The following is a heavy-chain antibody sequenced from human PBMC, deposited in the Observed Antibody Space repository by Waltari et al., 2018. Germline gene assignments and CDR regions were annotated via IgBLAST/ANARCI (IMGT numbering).Heavy chain of an antibody. J-gene: IGHJ4*02. CDR2: ISYDGSNK. Sequence: QVQLVESGGGVVQPGRSLRLSCAASGFTFSSYAMHWVRQAPGKGLEWVAVISYDGSNKYYADSVKGRFTISRDNSKNTLYLQMNSLRAEDTAVYYCARDEYCSSTSCYTLDYWGQGTLVTVSS. V-gene: IGHV3-30-3*01. CDR1: GFTFSSYA. CDR3: ARDEYCSSTSCYTLDY. D-gene: IGHD2-2*02.